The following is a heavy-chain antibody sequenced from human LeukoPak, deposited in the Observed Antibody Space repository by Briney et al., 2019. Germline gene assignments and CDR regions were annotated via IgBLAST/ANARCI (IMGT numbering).Heavy chain of an antibody. J-gene: IGHJ4*02. CDR2: IYSGGST. D-gene: IGHD4-17*01. Sequence: PGGSLRLSCAASGFTFDDYAMHWLRQAPGQGLVWVSVIYSGGSTYYADSVKGRLTISRDNSKNTLYLQMNSLRAEDTAVYYCAKENYGDYYFDYWGQGTLVTVSS. CDR1: GFTFDDYA. V-gene: IGHV3-53*01. CDR3: AKENYGDYYFDY.